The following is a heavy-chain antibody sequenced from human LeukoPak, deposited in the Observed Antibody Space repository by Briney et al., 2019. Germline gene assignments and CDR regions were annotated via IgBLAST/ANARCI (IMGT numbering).Heavy chain of an antibody. CDR2: IKSREDGGTT. J-gene: IGHJ4*02. Sequence: PGGSLRLSCATSGFTFVEYTMVWVRQAPGKGLEWVGFIKSREDGGTTAYAASVKGRFTISRDDSKSIAYLQLNSLKSEDTAVYYCILSGAGWGQGTLVTVSS. D-gene: IGHD3-10*01. CDR3: ILSGAG. CDR1: GFTFVEYT. V-gene: IGHV3-49*04.